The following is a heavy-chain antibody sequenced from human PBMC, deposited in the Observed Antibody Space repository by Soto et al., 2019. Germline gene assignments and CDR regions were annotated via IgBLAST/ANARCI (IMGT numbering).Heavy chain of an antibody. D-gene: IGHD2-21*01. CDR3: ARGDSTDCSIVLWSCFHHHYTDV. CDR2: INPKSGGT. CDR1: GYSFTDYH. Sequence: GASVKVSCKASGYSFTDYHIHWVRQAPGQGLEWLGRINPKSGGTSTAQKFQGWVTMTTDTSISTASMELTRLTSDDTAIYYCARGDSTDCSIVLWSCFHHHYTDVRDQATTVSVSS. J-gene: IGHJ6*02. V-gene: IGHV1-2*04.